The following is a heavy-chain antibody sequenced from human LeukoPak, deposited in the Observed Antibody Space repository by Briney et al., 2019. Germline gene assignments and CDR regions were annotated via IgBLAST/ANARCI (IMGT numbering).Heavy chain of an antibody. D-gene: IGHD1-26*01. CDR2: IYYSGST. Sequence: SETLSLTCTVSGGSISSSSYYWGWIRQPRGKGLEWIGSIYYSGSTYYNPSLKSRVTISVDTSKNQFSLKLSSVTAADTAVYYCERHGSIGSYRDRWDFEYWGQGTLVTVSS. V-gene: IGHV4-39*01. J-gene: IGHJ4*02. CDR3: ERHGSIGSYRDRWDFEY. CDR1: GGSISSSSYY.